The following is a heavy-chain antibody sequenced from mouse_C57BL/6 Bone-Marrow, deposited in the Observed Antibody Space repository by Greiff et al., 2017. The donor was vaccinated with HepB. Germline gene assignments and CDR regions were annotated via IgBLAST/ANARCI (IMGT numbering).Heavy chain of an antibody. D-gene: IGHD2-5*01. J-gene: IGHJ2*01. CDR1: GFTFSDYG. V-gene: IGHV5-17*01. CDR2: ISSGSSTI. Sequence: EVKLMESGGGLVKPGGSLKLSCAASGFTFSDYGMHWVRQAPEKGLEWVAYISSGSSTIYYAATVKGRFTISRDNAKNTLFLQMTSLRSEDTAMYYCARPDSNYLYVDYWGQGTTLTVSS. CDR3: ARPDSNYLYVDY.